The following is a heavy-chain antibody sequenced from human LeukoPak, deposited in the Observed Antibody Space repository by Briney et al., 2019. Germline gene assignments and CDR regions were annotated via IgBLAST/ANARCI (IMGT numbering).Heavy chain of an antibody. CDR1: GFTFNRNA. J-gene: IGHJ4*02. CDR3: VRRGDASSGWGGHDY. Sequence: GSLRLSCAASGFTFNRNAISWVRQAPGKGLEWVSTIGGSGDKTFYADSVKGRFTISRDNSKNMLHLQMSSLTGEDTALYYCVRRGDASSGWGGHDYWGQGALVTVSS. D-gene: IGHD6-19*01. CDR2: IGGSGDKT. V-gene: IGHV3-23*01.